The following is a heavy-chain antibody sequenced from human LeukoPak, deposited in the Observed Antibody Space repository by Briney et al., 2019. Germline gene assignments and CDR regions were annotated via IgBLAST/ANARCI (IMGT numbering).Heavy chain of an antibody. Sequence: GASVKVSXKASGYTFTGYYMHWVRQAPGQGLEWMGWINPNSGGTNYAQKFQGRVTMTRDTSISTAYMELSSLRSDDTAVYYCARAYYYDSSGYYPGGDYWGQGTLVTVSS. CDR1: GYTFTGYY. V-gene: IGHV1-2*02. D-gene: IGHD3-22*01. J-gene: IGHJ4*02. CDR2: INPNSGGT. CDR3: ARAYYYDSSGYYPGGDY.